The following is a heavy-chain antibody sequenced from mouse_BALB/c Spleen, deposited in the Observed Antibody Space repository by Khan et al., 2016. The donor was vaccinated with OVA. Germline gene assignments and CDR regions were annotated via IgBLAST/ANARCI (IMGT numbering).Heavy chain of an antibody. J-gene: IGHJ3*01. Sequence: QVQLKQSGPGLVQPSQSLSITCTVSGFSLTSYGVHWVRQSPGKGLEWLGVIWSGGSTDYNAAFISRLSISKDNSKSQVFFKMNSLQADDTAIYYYARNQGGYYGSSAGFAYWGQGTLDTVSA. CDR3: ARNQGGYYGSSAGFAY. D-gene: IGHD1-1*01. CDR2: IWSGGST. CDR1: GFSLTSYG. V-gene: IGHV2-4-1*01.